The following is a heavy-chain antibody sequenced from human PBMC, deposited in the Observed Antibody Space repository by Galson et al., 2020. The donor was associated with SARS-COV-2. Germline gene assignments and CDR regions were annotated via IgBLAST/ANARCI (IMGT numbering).Heavy chain of an antibody. Sequence: GGSLRLSCAASELTVSANYMSWVRQAPGKGLEWVSVIYSDGSTSYADSVKGRITISRDTSKNTLYLQMNSLRAEDSAVYYCARDRGGGYGLDVWGQGTTVSVSS. V-gene: IGHV3-53*01. CDR1: ELTVSANY. CDR3: ARDRGGGYGLDV. D-gene: IGHD3-16*01. CDR2: IYSDGST. J-gene: IGHJ6*02.